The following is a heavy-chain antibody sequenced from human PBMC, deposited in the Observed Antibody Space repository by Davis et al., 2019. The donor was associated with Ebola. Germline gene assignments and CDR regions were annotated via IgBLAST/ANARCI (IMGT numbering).Heavy chain of an antibody. CDR2: INPNSGGT. CDR1: GYTFTGYY. Sequence: AASVKVSCKASGYTFTGYYMHWVRQAPGQGLEWMGWINPNSGGTNYAQKFQGRVTITADESTSTAYMELSSLRSEDTAVYYCARESGSYYEAFDYWGQGTLVTVSS. J-gene: IGHJ4*02. V-gene: IGHV1-2*02. CDR3: ARESGSYYEAFDY. D-gene: IGHD1-26*01.